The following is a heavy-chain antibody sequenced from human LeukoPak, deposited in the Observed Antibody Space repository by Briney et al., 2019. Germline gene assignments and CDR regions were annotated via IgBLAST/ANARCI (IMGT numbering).Heavy chain of an antibody. V-gene: IGHV3-21*01. D-gene: IGHD3-10*01. J-gene: IGHJ4*02. CDR2: ISSSGSNI. CDR1: GFIFNGYT. Sequence: GGSLRLSCEASGFIFNGYTMNWVRQAPGKGLEWVSSISSSGSNIYYADSVKGRFTISRDNAKNSLYLQMNSLRAEDTAVYYCARDGYGSGSSPYYFDYWGQGTLVTVSS. CDR3: ARDGYGSGSSPYYFDY.